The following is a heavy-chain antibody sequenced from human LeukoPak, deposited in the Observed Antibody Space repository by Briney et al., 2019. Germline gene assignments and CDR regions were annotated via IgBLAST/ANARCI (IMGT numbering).Heavy chain of an antibody. CDR1: GGSISSHY. Sequence: SQTLSLTCTLTGGSISSHYWSWLRQPPGTELEWIENTWYFGSTSYKPSVKSRVTISVDTSKNQFSLKVSSVTAADTVGYYGAKGYFEDYFDYWGQGTLVTVSS. CDR3: AKGYFEDYFDY. D-gene: IGHD3-9*01. CDR2: TWYFGST. V-gene: IGHV4-59*08. J-gene: IGHJ4*02.